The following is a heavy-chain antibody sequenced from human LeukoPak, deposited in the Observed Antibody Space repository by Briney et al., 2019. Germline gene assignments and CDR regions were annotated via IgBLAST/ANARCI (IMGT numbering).Heavy chain of an antibody. Sequence: SVKVSCKASGYTFTSYGISWVRRAPGQGLEWMGWTSAYNGNTNYAQKLQGRVTMTTDTSTSTAYMELRSLRSDDTAVYYCARDRYCSSTSCYYYYGMDVWGKGTTVTVSS. D-gene: IGHD2-2*01. CDR3: ARDRYCSSTSCYYYYGMDV. J-gene: IGHJ6*04. CDR2: TSAYNGNT. V-gene: IGHV1-18*04. CDR1: GYTFTSYG.